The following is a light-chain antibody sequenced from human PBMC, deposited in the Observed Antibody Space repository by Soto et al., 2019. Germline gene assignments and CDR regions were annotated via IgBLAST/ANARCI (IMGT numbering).Light chain of an antibody. V-gene: IGKV3-15*01. Sequence: EIGMTQSPATLSVSLGERVTLSCRASQSVISHLAWYQQKPGQTPRLLIYGASTRATGIPARFSGSGSGTEFTLTISSLQSEDFAIYYCQQYNIWNTFGQGTKLEIK. CDR1: QSVISH. CDR3: QQYNIWNT. J-gene: IGKJ2*01. CDR2: GAS.